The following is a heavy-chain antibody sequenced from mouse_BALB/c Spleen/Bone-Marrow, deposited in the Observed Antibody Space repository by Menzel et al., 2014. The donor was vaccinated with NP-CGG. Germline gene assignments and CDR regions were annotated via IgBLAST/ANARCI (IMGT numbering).Heavy chain of an antibody. CDR1: GFTFSSYG. D-gene: IGHD4-1*02. J-gene: IGHJ3*01. CDR3: ALNGDSAY. CDR2: INNGGTYT. Sequence: EVQLVESGGDLVKPGGSLKLSCAASGFTFSSYGMSWVRQTPDKRLEWVATINNGGTYTYYPDSVKGRFTISRDNAKNILYLQRSSLKSEDTAMYYCALNGDSAYWGQGTLVTVSA. V-gene: IGHV5-6*01.